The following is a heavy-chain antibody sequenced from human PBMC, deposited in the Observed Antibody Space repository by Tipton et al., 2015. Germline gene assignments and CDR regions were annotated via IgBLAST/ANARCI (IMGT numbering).Heavy chain of an antibody. CDR1: GDSISSSNYY. CDR3: ARDGRTTVIIESYGLDV. CDR2: IYYTGRT. J-gene: IGHJ6*02. Sequence: PGLVKPSETLSLTCTVSGDSISSSNYYWGWIRQPPGKGLEWIGSIYYTGRTHYNPSLKSRVTISVDTSKNQLSLKLSSVTGADTALYYCARDGRTTVIIESYGLDVWGQGTTVIVSS. V-gene: IGHV4-39*02. D-gene: IGHD3-22*01.